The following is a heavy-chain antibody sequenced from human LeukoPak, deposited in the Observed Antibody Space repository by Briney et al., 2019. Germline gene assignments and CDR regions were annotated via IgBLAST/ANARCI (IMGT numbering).Heavy chain of an antibody. Sequence: ASVKVSCKVSGYTLTELSMHWVRQAPGQGLEWMGWINPNSGGTNFAQKFQGRVTMTRDTSISTAYMELSSLTSDDTAVYYCARVVLIRGYFDYWGQGTLVTVSS. CDR3: ARVVLIRGYFDY. D-gene: IGHD3-22*01. J-gene: IGHJ4*02. V-gene: IGHV1-2*02. CDR2: INPNSGGT. CDR1: GYTLTELS.